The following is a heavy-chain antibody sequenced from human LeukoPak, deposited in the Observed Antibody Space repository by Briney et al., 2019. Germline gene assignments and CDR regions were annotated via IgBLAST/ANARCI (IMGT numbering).Heavy chain of an antibody. J-gene: IGHJ6*02. CDR2: IYYSGST. CDR3: ASTSKWFHYYYYGMDV. D-gene: IGHD3-22*01. Sequence: SETLSLTCTVSGGSISSYYWSWIRQPPGKGLEWIGYIYYSGSTNYNPSLKSRVTISVDTSKNQFSLKLSSVTAADTAVYYCASTSKWFHYYYYGMDVWGQGTTVTVSS. CDR1: GGSISSYY. V-gene: IGHV4-59*01.